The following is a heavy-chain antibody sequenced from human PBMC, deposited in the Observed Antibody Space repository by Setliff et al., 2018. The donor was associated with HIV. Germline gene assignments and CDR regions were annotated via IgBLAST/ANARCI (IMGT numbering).Heavy chain of an antibody. V-gene: IGHV4-34*12. Sequence: SETLSLTCTVSGGSISGYYWNWIRQPPGKGLEWIGEIIHSGGTNYNPSLKSRVTILVDTSKNQFSLKLSSVTAADTAVYYCASMERGSGFSNRNYFDYWGQGTLVTVSS. J-gene: IGHJ4*01. CDR1: GGSISGYY. D-gene: IGHD6-19*01. CDR3: ASMERGSGFSNRNYFDY. CDR2: IIHSGGT.